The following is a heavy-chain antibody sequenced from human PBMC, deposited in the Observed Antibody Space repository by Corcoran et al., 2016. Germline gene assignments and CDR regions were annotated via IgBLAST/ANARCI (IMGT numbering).Heavy chain of an antibody. CDR1: GGTFSSYA. CDR2: IIPIFGTA. CDR3: ARSLRYSYGPPYFDY. D-gene: IGHD5-18*01. Sequence: QVQLVQSGVEVKKSGSSVKVTCKASGGTFSSYAISWVRQAPGQGLEWMGGIIPIFGTANYAQNFQGRVTITADESTSTAYMELSSLRSEDTAVYYCARSLRYSYGPPYFDYWGQGTLVTVSS. V-gene: IGHV1-69*01. J-gene: IGHJ4*02.